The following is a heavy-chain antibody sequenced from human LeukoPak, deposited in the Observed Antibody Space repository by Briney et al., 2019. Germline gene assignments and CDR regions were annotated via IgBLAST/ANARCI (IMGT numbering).Heavy chain of an antibody. CDR1: GGSISSSSYY. J-gene: IGHJ4*02. CDR3: ARALYNWNPVDY. D-gene: IGHD1-20*01. V-gene: IGHV4-39*07. CDR2: IYYSGST. Sequence: SETLSLTCTVSGGSISSSSYYWGWIRQPPGKGLEWIGSIYYSGSTYYNPSLKSRVTISVDTSKNQFSLKLSSVTAADTAVYYCARALYNWNPVDYWGQGTLVTVSS.